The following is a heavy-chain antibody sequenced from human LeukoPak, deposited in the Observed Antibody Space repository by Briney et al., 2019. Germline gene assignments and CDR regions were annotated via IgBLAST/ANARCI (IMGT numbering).Heavy chain of an antibody. Sequence: PGGSLRLSCAASGFTFSSYGMHWVRQAPGKGLEWVAVISYDGSNKYYADSVKGRFTISRDNSKNTLYLQMNSLRAEDTAVYYCARVDWGYDILTGYYRRYYYYYMDVWGKGATVTISS. CDR1: GFTFSSYG. CDR3: ARVDWGYDILTGYYRRYYYYYMDV. V-gene: IGHV3-30*03. D-gene: IGHD3-9*01. J-gene: IGHJ6*03. CDR2: ISYDGSNK.